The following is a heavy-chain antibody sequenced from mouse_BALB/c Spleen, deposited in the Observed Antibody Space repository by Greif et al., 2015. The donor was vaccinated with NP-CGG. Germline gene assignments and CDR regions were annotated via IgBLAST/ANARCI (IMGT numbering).Heavy chain of an antibody. J-gene: IGHJ1*01. Sequence: EVMLVESGGGLVQPGGSLRLSCATSGFTFSDFYMEWVRQPPGKRLEWIAASRNKANDYTTEYSASVKGRFIVSRDTSQSILYCQMNALRAEDTAMYYCARHDGYYWYCDVWGAGTTVTVSS. CDR3: ARHDGYYWYCDV. CDR1: GFTFSDFY. D-gene: IGHD2-2*01. CDR2: SRNKANDYTT. V-gene: IGHV7-1*02.